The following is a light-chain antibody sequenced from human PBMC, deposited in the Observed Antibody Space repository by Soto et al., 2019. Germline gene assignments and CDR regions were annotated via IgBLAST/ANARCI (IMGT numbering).Light chain of an antibody. CDR2: EDT. Sequence: QLVLTQPASVSGSPGQSITISCTGTSNDVGGYNLVSWYQQHPDNAPKLLIYEDTKRPSGVSDRFSGSKSGNTASLTISGLQAEDEADYYCCSYAGSSTFVVFGGGTKLTVL. J-gene: IGLJ2*01. CDR3: CSYAGSSTFVV. CDR1: SNDVGGYNL. V-gene: IGLV2-23*02.